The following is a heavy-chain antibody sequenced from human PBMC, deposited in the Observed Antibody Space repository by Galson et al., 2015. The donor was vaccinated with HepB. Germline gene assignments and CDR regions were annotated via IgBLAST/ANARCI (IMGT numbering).Heavy chain of an antibody. V-gene: IGHV3-23*01. CDR2: IRGSGGST. Sequence: SLRLSCAASGFTFSSYAMSWVRQAPGKGLEWVSAIRGSGGSTYYADSVKGRFTISRDNSKNTLYLQMNSLRAEDTAVYYCASDGRSSSLWGPTDAFDIWGQGTKVTVSS. CDR3: ASDGRSSSLWGPTDAFDI. D-gene: IGHD6-13*01. CDR1: GFTFSSYA. J-gene: IGHJ3*02.